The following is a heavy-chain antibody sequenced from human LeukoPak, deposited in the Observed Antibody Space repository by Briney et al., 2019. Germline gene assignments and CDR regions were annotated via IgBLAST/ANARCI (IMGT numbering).Heavy chain of an antibody. V-gene: IGHV4-59*12. CDR1: GGSISSYY. D-gene: IGHD3-3*01. J-gene: IGHJ5*02. CDR3: ARGHTILGFDP. Sequence: SETLSLTCTVSGGSISSYYWSWIRQPPGKGLEWIGYIYYSGSTNYNPSLKSRVTISVDTSKNQFSLKLSSVTAADTAVYYCARGHTILGFDPWGQGTLVTVSS. CDR2: IYYSGST.